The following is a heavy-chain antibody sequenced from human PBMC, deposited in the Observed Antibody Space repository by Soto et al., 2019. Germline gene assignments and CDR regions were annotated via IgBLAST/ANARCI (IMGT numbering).Heavy chain of an antibody. CDR3: ASQGRFVPAARGVFDY. V-gene: IGHV4-31*03. CDR1: GGSISSGGYY. Sequence: PSETLSLTCTVSGGSISSGGYYWSWIRQHPGKGLEWIGYIYYSGSTYYNPSLKSRVTISVDTSKNQFSLKLSSVTAADTAVYYCASQGRFVPAARGVFDYWGQGSLVIVSS. J-gene: IGHJ4*02. D-gene: IGHD2-2*01. CDR2: IYYSGST.